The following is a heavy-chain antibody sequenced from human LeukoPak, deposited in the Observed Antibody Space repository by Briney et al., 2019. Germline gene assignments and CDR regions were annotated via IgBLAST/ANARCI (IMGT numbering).Heavy chain of an antibody. V-gene: IGHV3-30*02. J-gene: IGHJ5*02. CDR2: IRFDESDK. Sequence: GGSLRLSCVASGFIFKNNGMHWVRQAPGKGLEWVAFIRFDESDKFYADSMKGRFTISRDISKNTLFLEMNGLRVDDTALYYCVKDNPVCESWGQGTLVIVSS. D-gene: IGHD2-21*01. CDR1: GFIFKNNG. CDR3: VKDNPVCES.